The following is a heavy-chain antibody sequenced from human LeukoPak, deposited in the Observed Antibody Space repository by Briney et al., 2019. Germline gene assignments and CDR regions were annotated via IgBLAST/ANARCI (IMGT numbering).Heavy chain of an antibody. Sequence: SETLSLTCTVSVGSIGSGGYYWSWIRQHPGKGLEWIGYIYYSGSTYYNPSLKSRVTISVDTSKNQFSLKLSSVTAADTAVYYCARAPEEGEDYYGMDVWGQGTTVTVSS. CDR2: IYYSGST. V-gene: IGHV4-31*03. CDR1: VGSIGSGGYY. J-gene: IGHJ6*02. D-gene: IGHD2-21*01. CDR3: ARAPEEGEDYYGMDV.